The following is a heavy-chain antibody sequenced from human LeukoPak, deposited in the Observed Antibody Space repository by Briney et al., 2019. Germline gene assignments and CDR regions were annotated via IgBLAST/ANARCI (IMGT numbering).Heavy chain of an antibody. CDR2: IFPGDSES. CDR3: ASQDSSGLVY. J-gene: IGHJ4*02. D-gene: IGHD3-22*01. V-gene: IGHV5-51*01. Sequence: GEALMISCKSSGYSFTNYRNGWVLQMPGKGLEWMAIIFPGDSESRYGPSLQGQVTISADKSIGTAFLQWSSLRASDTAMYYCASQDSSGLVYWGQGTLVTVSS. CDR1: GYSFTNYR.